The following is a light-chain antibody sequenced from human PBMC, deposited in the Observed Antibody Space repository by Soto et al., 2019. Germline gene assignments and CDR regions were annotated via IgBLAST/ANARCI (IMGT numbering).Light chain of an antibody. J-gene: IGLJ1*01. Sequence: QSALSQPASVSGSPRQTFTISCIGTSSDIGSYDLVSWYQQHPGKAPKLMIYEGSKRPSGISDRFSGSKSGITASLTIFGLQAEDEAEYYCCSYSDSATYVFGTGTKLTVL. V-gene: IGLV2-23*01. CDR3: CSYSDSATYV. CDR2: EGS. CDR1: SSDIGSYDL.